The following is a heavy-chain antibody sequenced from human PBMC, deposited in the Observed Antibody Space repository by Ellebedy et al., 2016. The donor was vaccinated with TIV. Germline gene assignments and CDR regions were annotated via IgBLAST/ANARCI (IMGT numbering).Heavy chain of an antibody. V-gene: IGHV3-15*07. J-gene: IGHJ3*01. CDR3: TTDSPIVWGGPL. Sequence: GGSLRLXXAASGFTFSNAWMNWVRQAPGKGLEWVGRIKSKTDGRKTDDETTDYAAAVKGRFTISRDDSKNTLYLQMNSLKSEDTAVYYCTTDSPIVWGGPLWGQGTMVTVSS. CDR1: GFTFSNAW. CDR2: IKSKTDGRKTDDETT. D-gene: IGHD3-16*01.